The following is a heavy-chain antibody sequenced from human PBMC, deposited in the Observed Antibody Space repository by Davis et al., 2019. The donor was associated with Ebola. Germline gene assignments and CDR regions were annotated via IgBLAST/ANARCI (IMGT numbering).Heavy chain of an antibody. CDR3: ARGGIAVADSYGMDV. CDR2: INPSAGST. D-gene: IGHD6-19*01. Sequence: AASVTVSCKASGYSFTSYYMHWVRQAPGQGLEWMGLINPSAGSTSYAQKFQGRVTMTRDTSTRTVYMGLSSLRSEDTAVYYCARGGIAVADSYGMDVWGQGTTVTVSS. V-gene: IGHV1-46*01. CDR1: GYSFTSYY. J-gene: IGHJ6*02.